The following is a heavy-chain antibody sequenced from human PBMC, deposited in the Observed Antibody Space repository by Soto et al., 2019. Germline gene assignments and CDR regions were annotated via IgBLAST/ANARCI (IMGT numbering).Heavy chain of an antibody. J-gene: IGHJ6*02. Sequence: QVLLVQSGAEVKKPGSSVRVSCKTSGGTFSSFAISWVRLAPGQGLEWMGVIVPMFAAPTYAQKFQGRVSITADESTRPAYMEMSRLASDDTSVYYCARDRVMRGNAYYYVMGVWGQGTRVTVSS. CDR1: GGTFSSFA. D-gene: IGHD2-21*01. V-gene: IGHV1-69*12. CDR2: IVPMFAAP. CDR3: ARDRVMRGNAYYYVMGV.